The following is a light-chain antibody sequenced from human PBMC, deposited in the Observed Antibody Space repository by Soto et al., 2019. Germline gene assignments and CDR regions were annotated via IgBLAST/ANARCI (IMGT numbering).Light chain of an antibody. Sequence: QSVLTQPPSASGSPGQSVTISCTGTSTDVGAYNYVSWYQQHPGKAPKLMIYEVTKRPSGVPDRFSGSKSGNTASLTVSGLQAEDEADYYCGSHPGNSNLVFGGGTKLTVL. J-gene: IGLJ3*02. CDR3: GSHPGNSNLV. V-gene: IGLV2-8*01. CDR1: STDVGAYNY. CDR2: EVT.